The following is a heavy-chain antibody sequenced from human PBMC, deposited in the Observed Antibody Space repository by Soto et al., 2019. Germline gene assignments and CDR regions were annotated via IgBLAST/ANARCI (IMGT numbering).Heavy chain of an antibody. CDR2: IYYSGGT. CDR3: ARHMDIPLGPFTSFDY. Sequence: PGGSLRLSCAASGFTVSSKYMSWVRQAPGKGLEWIGYIYYSGGTNYNPSLKSRVTISVDTSKNQFSLKLSSVTAADTAVYYCARHMDIPLGPFTSFDYWGQGTLVTVSS. D-gene: IGHD2-2*03. J-gene: IGHJ4*02. V-gene: IGHV4-59*08. CDR1: GFTVSSKY.